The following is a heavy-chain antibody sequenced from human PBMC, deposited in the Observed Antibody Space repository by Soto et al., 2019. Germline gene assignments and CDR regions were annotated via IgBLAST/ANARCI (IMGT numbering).Heavy chain of an antibody. J-gene: IGHJ5*02. CDR3: ARPMISSTWYWFDP. CDR1: GGTFSSYA. V-gene: IGHV1-69*01. Sequence: QVQLVQSVAEVKKPGSSVKVSCKASGGTFSSYAVSWVRLAPGEGLEWMGGIIPVLGTPHYAQKFQGRVTITADESTSTAYMELSSLTSEDTAVYYCARPMISSTWYWFDPWGQGTLVTVSS. CDR2: IIPVLGTP. D-gene: IGHD6-13*01.